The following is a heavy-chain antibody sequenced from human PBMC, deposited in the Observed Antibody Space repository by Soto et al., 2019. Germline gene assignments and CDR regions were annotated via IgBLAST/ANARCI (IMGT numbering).Heavy chain of an antibody. CDR3: ASPSSSSSFYYYYGMDV. D-gene: IGHD6-13*01. Sequence: QLQLVESGGGVVQPGRSLRLSCAASGFTFSSYAMHWVRQAPGKGLEWVAVISYDGSNKYYADSVKGRFTISRDNSKNTLYLQMNSLRAEDTAVYYCASPSSSSSFYYYYGMDVWGQGTTVTVSS. J-gene: IGHJ6*02. CDR1: GFTFSSYA. CDR2: ISYDGSNK. V-gene: IGHV3-30-3*01.